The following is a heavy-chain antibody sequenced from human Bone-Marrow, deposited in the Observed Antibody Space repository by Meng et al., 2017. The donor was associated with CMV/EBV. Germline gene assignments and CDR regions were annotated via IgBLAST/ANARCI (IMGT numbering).Heavy chain of an antibody. CDR2: ISYDGSNK. V-gene: IGHV3-30-3*01. J-gene: IGHJ4*02. D-gene: IGHD1-26*01. CDR3: ARVGSSRGYYFDY. CDR1: GFTFSSYA. Sequence: GEYLKISCAASGFTFSSYAMHWVRQAPGKGLEWVAVISYDGSNKYYADSVKGRFTISRDNSKNTLYLQMNSLRAEDTAVYYCARVGSSRGYYFDYWGQGTLVTVSS.